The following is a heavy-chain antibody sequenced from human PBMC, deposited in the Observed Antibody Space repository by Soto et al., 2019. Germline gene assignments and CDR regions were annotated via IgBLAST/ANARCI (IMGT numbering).Heavy chain of an antibody. J-gene: IGHJ3*02. CDR2: IWYDGSNK. Sequence: GGSLRLSCAASGFTFSSYGMHWVRQAPGKGLEWVAVIWYDGSNKYYADSVKGRFTISRDNSKNTLYLQMNSLRAEDTAVYYCARDRLELRTLDAFDIWGQGTMVTVSS. CDR1: GFTFSSYG. V-gene: IGHV3-33*01. CDR3: ARDRLELRTLDAFDI. D-gene: IGHD1-7*01.